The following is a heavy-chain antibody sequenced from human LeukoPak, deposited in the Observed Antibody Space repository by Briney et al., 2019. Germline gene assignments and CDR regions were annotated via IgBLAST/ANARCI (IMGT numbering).Heavy chain of an antibody. CDR3: ARVGRGVPAATQDYYYYYMDV. Sequence: SETLSLTCAVYGGSFSGYYWSWIRQPPGKGLEGIGEISHRGRSNYNPSLKSRVTISVDTSKNQFSLKLSSVTAADTAVYYCARVGRGVPAATQDYYYYYMDVWGKGTTVTISS. V-gene: IGHV4-34*01. CDR1: GGSFSGYY. J-gene: IGHJ6*03. CDR2: ISHRGRS. D-gene: IGHD2-2*01.